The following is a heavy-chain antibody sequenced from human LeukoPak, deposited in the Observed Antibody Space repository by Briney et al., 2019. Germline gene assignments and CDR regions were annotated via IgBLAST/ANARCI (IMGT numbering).Heavy chain of an antibody. CDR1: GFTFSSYA. J-gene: IGHJ6*02. V-gene: IGHV3-30-3*01. D-gene: IGHD3-9*01. CDR3: ARDQERYFDWLSHWGMDV. CDR2: ISYDGSNK. Sequence: PGRSLRLSCAASGFTFSSYAMHWVRQAPGKGLEWVAVISYDGSNKYYADSVKGRFTISRDNSKNTLYLQMNSLRAEDTAVYYCARDQERYFDWLSHWGMDVWGQGTTVTVSS.